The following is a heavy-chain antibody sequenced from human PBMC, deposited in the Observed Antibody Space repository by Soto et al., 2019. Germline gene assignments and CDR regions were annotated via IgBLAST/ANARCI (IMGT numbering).Heavy chain of an antibody. CDR3: AKEDSGWYGEFFQH. D-gene: IGHD6-19*01. Sequence: EVQMLESGGGSVHPGGSLRLSCAASGFTFSSYAMSWVRQAPGMGLEWVSTIGGRDGSTDYADAVKGRFTISRDNAKDTLHLQMSGLRAEDTAIYYCAKEDSGWYGEFFQHWGQGTLVTVSS. CDR1: GFTFSSYA. J-gene: IGHJ1*01. CDR2: IGGRDGST. V-gene: IGHV3-23*01.